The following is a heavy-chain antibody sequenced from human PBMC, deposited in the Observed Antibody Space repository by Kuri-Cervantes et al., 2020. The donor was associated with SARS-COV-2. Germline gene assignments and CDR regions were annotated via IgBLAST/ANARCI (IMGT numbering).Heavy chain of an antibody. CDR3: ARVGRGTSMYSSSWYKGYYFDY. Sequence: LRLSCAISGDSVSSNSAAWNWIRQSPSRGLEWLGRTYYRSKWYNDYAVSVKSRITINPDTSKNQFSLQLNSVTPEDTAVYYCARVGRGTSMYSSSWYKGYYFDYWGQGTLVTVSS. CDR1: GDSVSSNSAA. D-gene: IGHD6-13*01. V-gene: IGHV6-1*01. J-gene: IGHJ4*02. CDR2: TYYRSKWYN.